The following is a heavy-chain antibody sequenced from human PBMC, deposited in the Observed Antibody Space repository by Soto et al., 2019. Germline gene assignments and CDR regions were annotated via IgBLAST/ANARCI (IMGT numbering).Heavy chain of an antibody. CDR1: GFTFSGHG. D-gene: IGHD2-15*01. J-gene: IGHJ4*02. CDR2: ISYDGSNK. Sequence: GGSLRLSCAASGFTFSGHGLHWVRQAPGKGLEWVAVISYDGSNKYYADSVKGRFTISRDNSKNTLYLQMNSLRAEDTAVYDCATWGHCSGGSGYQGAFDYWGQGTLVTVSS. V-gene: IGHV3-30*03. CDR3: ATWGHCSGGSGYQGAFDY.